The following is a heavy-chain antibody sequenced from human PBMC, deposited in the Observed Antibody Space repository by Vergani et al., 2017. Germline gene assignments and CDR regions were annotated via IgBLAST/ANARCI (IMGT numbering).Heavy chain of an antibody. CDR1: GFTFSSYG. V-gene: IGHV3-30*03. D-gene: IGHD1-1*01. CDR2: ISYDGSNK. J-gene: IGHJ3*02. Sequence: QVQLVESGGGVVQPGRSLRLSCAASGFTFSSYGMHWVRQAPGKGLEWVAVISYDGSNKYYADSVKGRFTISRDNSKNTLYLQMNSLRAEDTAVYYCARDRGDWNGRRGAFDIWGQGTMVTVSS. CDR3: ARDRGDWNGRRGAFDI.